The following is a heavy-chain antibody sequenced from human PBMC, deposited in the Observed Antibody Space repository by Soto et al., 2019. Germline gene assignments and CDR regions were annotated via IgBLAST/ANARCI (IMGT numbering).Heavy chain of an antibody. CDR3: ARLGSSTIDY. J-gene: IGHJ4*02. V-gene: IGHV5-51*01. CDR1: GYRFTSYW. CDR2: IYPGDSNT. D-gene: IGHD6-13*01. Sequence: PGESLKISCEGSGYRFTSYWIAWVRQMPGKGLEWMGIIYPGDSNTRYSPSLQGQVTISADKSISTAYLEWGSLKASDSAMYYCARLGSSTIDYWGQGTLVTVSS.